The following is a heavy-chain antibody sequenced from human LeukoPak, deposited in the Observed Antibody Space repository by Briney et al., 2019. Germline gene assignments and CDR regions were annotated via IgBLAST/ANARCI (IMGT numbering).Heavy chain of an antibody. V-gene: IGHV3-7*01. CDR1: GFSFSTYW. Sequence: GGSLKLSCVASGFSFSTYWMSWVRQAPGKGLEWVANIKQDGSEKYYVDSVKGRFTISRDNAKNSLYLQMNSLRAEDTAVYYCARAPANTGFYGGQEPLFTVSS. J-gene: IGHJ4*02. CDR3: ARAPANTGFY. D-gene: IGHD2-2*01. CDR2: IKQDGSEK.